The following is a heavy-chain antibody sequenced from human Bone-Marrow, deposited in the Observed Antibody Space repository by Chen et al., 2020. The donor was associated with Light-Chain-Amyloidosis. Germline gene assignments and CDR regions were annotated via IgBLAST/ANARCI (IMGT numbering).Heavy chain of an antibody. J-gene: IGHJ4*02. CDR1: GFTFSTYG. V-gene: IGHV3-21*01. D-gene: IGHD4-4*01. CDR3: ARRGSTGTAVDY. Sequence: EVQLVESGGGLVKPGGSLRLSCAASGFTFSTYGMNWVRQAPGKGLEWVSSIISTSSYIYYADSVRGRFTISRDNAKNSLYLQINSLRAEDTAVYYCARRGSTGTAVDYWGQGTLVTVSS. CDR2: IISTSSYI.